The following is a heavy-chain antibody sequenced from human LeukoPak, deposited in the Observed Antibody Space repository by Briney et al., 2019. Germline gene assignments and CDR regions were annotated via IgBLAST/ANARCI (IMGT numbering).Heavy chain of an antibody. CDR1: GYTFTSYG. Sequence: ASVKVSCKASGYTFTSYGISWVRQAPGQGLEWMGWISAYNGNTNYAQKLQGRVTMTTDTSTSTAYMELRSLRSDDTAVYYCARARSVVVPAPSMDYWGQGTLVTVSS. V-gene: IGHV1-18*01. CDR3: ARARSVVVPAPSMDY. D-gene: IGHD2-2*01. J-gene: IGHJ4*02. CDR2: ISAYNGNT.